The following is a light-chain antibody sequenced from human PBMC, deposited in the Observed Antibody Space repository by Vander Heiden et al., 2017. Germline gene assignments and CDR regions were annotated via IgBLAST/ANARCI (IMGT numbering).Light chain of an antibody. J-gene: IGLJ2*01. CDR3: QSTDSRGAYRV. Sequence: SHQLPQPPSVHMSPGETARITCSGDALADQYGYWYQQKPGQAPVVVIHKDSERPSGIPERFSGSSSGTTVTLTISGAQAEDEADYYCQSTDSRGAYRVFGGGTKLTVL. CDR2: KDS. V-gene: IGLV3-25*03. CDR1: ALADQY.